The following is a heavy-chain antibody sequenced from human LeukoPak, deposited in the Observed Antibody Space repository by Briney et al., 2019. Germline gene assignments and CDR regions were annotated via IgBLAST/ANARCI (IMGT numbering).Heavy chain of an antibody. D-gene: IGHD5-24*01. V-gene: IGHV3-74*01. CDR1: GFTFSSYW. CDR3: ARASALATPPFAY. CDR2: INIDGSTS. Sequence: PGGSLRLSCAASGFTFSSYWMHWVRQAPGKGLVWVSRINIDGSTSNYADSMKGRFTISRDNAKNAVYLQMNSLRVEDTAVYYCARASALATPPFAYWGQGTLVTVSS. J-gene: IGHJ4*02.